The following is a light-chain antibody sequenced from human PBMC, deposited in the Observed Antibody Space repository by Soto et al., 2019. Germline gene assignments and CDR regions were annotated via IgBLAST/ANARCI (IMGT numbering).Light chain of an antibody. CDR1: QDISNS. Sequence: DIQMTQSPSSLSASVGDRVTITCRASQDISNSLAWHQQKAGKVPKLLIYATSTLQSGVPSRFSGRASGTDFTLTISSLQTEDVETYYCQKYNSAPLTFGGGTRVEIK. J-gene: IGKJ4*01. V-gene: IGKV1-27*01. CDR3: QKYNSAPLT. CDR2: ATS.